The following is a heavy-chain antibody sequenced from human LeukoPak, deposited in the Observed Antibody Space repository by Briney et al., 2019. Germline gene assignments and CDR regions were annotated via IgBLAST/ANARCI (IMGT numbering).Heavy chain of an antibody. CDR3: ARDAYNWNDVPFDY. Sequence: GGSLRLSCAASGFTFSSYGMHWVRQAPGKGLEWVAFIRYDGSNKYYADSVKGRFTISRDNSKNTLYLQMNSLRAEDTAVYYCARDAYNWNDVPFDYWGQGTLVTVSS. J-gene: IGHJ4*02. D-gene: IGHD1-1*01. V-gene: IGHV3-30*02. CDR2: IRYDGSNK. CDR1: GFTFSSYG.